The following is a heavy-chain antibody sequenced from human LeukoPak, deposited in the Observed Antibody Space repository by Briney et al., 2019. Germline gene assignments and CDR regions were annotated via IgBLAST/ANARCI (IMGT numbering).Heavy chain of an antibody. CDR3: AKGNNDCSSTSCYYFYYGMDV. V-gene: IGHV3-23*01. Sequence: PGGSLRLSCAASGFTFSSYAMSWVRQAPGKGLEWVSAISGSGGSTYYADSVKGRFTISRDNSKNTLYLQMNSLRAEDTAVYYCAKGNNDCSSTSCYYFYYGMDVWGQGTTVTVSS. J-gene: IGHJ6*02. D-gene: IGHD2-2*01. CDR1: GFTFSSYA. CDR2: ISGSGGST.